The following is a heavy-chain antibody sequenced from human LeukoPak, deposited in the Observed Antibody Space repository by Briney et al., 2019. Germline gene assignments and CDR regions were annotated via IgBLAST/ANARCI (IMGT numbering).Heavy chain of an antibody. CDR3: TRRIDYGITYAFDI. Sequence: GGPLELSWAAPGFPFIGSAMHWVRKASGKGREWVARIRSKANSYATAYAASVKGRFTISRDDSKNTAYLQMNSLKTEDTAVYYCTRRIDYGITYAFDIWGQGTMVTVSS. CDR2: IRSKANSYAT. J-gene: IGHJ3*02. V-gene: IGHV3-73*01. D-gene: IGHD4-17*01. CDR1: GFPFIGSA.